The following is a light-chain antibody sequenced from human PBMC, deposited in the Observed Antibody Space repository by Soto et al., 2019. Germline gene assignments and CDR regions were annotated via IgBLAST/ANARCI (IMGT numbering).Light chain of an antibody. CDR2: GAS. CDR1: QSVSSN. CDR3: QQYDNWPPKT. V-gene: IGKV3-15*01. Sequence: EIVMTQSPATLSVSPGERATLSCRASQSVSSNLAWYQQKPGQAPRLLIYGASTRATGIPARFSGSGSGTEFTLTISSLQSEYFAVCYCQQYDNWPPKTFGQGTKVEIK. J-gene: IGKJ1*01.